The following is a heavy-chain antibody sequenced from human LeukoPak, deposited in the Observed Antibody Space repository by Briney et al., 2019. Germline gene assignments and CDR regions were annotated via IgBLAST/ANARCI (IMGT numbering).Heavy chain of an antibody. CDR3: ARDFERNYGGMDV. CDR1: GGSISSYY. V-gene: IGHV4-59*01. CDR2: IYYSGST. J-gene: IGHJ6*02. Sequence: SETLSLTCTVSGGSISSYYWSWIRQPPGKGLEWIGYIYYSGSTNYNPSLKSRVTISVDTSKNQFSLKLSSVTAADTAVYYCARDFERNYGGMDVWGQGTTVTVSS. D-gene: IGHD3-10*01.